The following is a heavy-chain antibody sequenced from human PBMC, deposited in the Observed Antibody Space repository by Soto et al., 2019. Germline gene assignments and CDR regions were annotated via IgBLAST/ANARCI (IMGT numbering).Heavy chain of an antibody. J-gene: IGHJ3*02. Sequence: QLHLVQSGAVVKKPGASVTVSCSASGYPVTAYYMHWVRQAPGRGLEWMGGINPATGAAKYTQTFQGRVSKTSESSPDKVLRGLSGLDTEDTAVFCCARGGGVGVAGSADFDMWGEGSLVTVSS. CDR2: INPATGAA. D-gene: IGHD3-3*01. CDR3: ARGGGVGVAGSADFDM. CDR1: GYPVTAYY. V-gene: IGHV1-2*02.